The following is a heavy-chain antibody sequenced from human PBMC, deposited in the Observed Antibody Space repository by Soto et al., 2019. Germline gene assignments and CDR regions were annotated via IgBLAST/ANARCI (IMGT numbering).Heavy chain of an antibody. CDR3: AADQDTAMAPGGMDV. Sequence: SVKVSCKASGFTFTSSAMQWVRQARGQRLEWIGWIVVGSGNTNYAQKFQGRVTITRDMSTSTAYMELSSLRSEDTAVYYCAADQDTAMAPGGMDVWGQGTTVTVSS. J-gene: IGHJ6*02. CDR2: IVVGSGNT. CDR1: GFTFTSSA. D-gene: IGHD5-18*01. V-gene: IGHV1-58*02.